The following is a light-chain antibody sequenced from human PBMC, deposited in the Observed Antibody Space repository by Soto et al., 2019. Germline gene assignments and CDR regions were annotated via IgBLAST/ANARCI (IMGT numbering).Light chain of an antibody. Sequence: DIVMTQSPLSLPVTPGEPASISCRSSQSLLYINGYNYLDWYLQKPGQSPQLLISLGSNRASGVPDRFSGSGSGTDFTLKISRVEAEDVGVYYCMQALQTPLTFGQGTKVDIK. J-gene: IGKJ1*01. CDR3: MQALQTPLT. CDR2: LGS. V-gene: IGKV2-28*01. CDR1: QSLLYINGYNY.